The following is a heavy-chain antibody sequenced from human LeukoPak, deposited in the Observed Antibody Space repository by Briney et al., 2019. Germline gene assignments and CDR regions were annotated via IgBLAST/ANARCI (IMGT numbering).Heavy chain of an antibody. Sequence: GGSLRLSCAASGFTFSSYWIHWVRQAPGKGLEWVANIKQDESEKYYVDSVKGRFTISRDTSKNTVLLQMNSLRVEDTAVYYCARDEGYGSGSFDIWGQGRMVTVSS. J-gene: IGHJ3*02. CDR1: GFTFSSYW. CDR3: ARDEGYGSGSFDI. V-gene: IGHV3-7*03. CDR2: IKQDESEK. D-gene: IGHD3-10*01.